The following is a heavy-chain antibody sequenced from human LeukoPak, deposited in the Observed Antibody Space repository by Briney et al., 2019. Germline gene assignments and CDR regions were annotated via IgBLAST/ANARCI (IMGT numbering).Heavy chain of an antibody. D-gene: IGHD3-10*01. CDR2: IYPGDSDT. CDR1: GYSFTSYW. Sequence: GESLKISCKGSGYSFTSYWISWVRQMPGKGLEWMGIIYPGDSDTRYSPSFQGQVTISADKSISTAYLQWSSLKASDTAMYYCARLHFTMVRGVTNYYFDYWGQGTLVTVSS. V-gene: IGHV5-51*01. J-gene: IGHJ4*02. CDR3: ARLHFTMVRGVTNYYFDY.